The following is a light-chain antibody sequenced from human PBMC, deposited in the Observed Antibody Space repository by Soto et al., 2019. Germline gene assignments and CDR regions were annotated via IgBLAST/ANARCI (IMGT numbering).Light chain of an antibody. CDR2: GAS. CDR1: QSVRNNY. CDR3: HQRSNRPPIT. Sequence: EIVLTQSPGTLSLSPGEIATLSCRASQSVRNNYLAWYQPKPGQAPRLLIYGASNRATGIPARFSGSGSGTDFTLTISSRQPQDVAVDYCHQRSNRPPITLGQGTRLEIK. J-gene: IGKJ5*01. V-gene: IGKV3-11*01.